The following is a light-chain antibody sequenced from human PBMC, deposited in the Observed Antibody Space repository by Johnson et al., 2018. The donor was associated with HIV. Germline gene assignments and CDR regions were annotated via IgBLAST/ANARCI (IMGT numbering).Light chain of an antibody. CDR3: AAWDESLNGYV. V-gene: IGLV1-51*01. J-gene: IGLJ1*01. CDR2: DNN. Sequence: QPVLTQPPSVSAAPGQKVTISCSGSISNIGNNYVSWYQQLPGTVPKVLIYDNNKRPSGVPDRFSGSKSGTSASLAISGLQSADEAEYTCAAWDESLNGYVFGTGTRVTVL. CDR1: ISNIGNNY.